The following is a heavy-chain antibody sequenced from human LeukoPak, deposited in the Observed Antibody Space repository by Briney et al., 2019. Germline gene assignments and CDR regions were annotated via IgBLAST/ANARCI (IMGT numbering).Heavy chain of an antibody. CDR3: ARAYDWSYSYYMDV. CDR2: ISSGGTTI. V-gene: IGHV3-48*04. CDR1: GFTFTSYT. D-gene: IGHD3-16*01. J-gene: IGHJ6*03. Sequence: GGSLRLSCAASGFTFTSYTMNWVRQAPGKGLEWVSYISSGGTTIYYADAVKGRFTISRDNAKKSLWLQMNSRRAEDTAVYYCARAYDWSYSYYMDVWGKGITVTVSS.